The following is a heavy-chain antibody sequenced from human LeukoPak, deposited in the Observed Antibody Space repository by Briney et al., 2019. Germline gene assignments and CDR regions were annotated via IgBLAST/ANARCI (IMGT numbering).Heavy chain of an antibody. CDR1: GYAFTSYG. Sequence: ASVKVPCKASGYAFTSYGISWVRQAPGQGLEWMGWISAYNGNTNYARKLQGRVTMTTDTSTSTAYMELRSLRSDDTAVYYCARQSGIVVVPAAMNFDYWGQGTLVTVSS. D-gene: IGHD2-2*01. J-gene: IGHJ4*02. CDR2: ISAYNGNT. V-gene: IGHV1-18*01. CDR3: ARQSGIVVVPAAMNFDY.